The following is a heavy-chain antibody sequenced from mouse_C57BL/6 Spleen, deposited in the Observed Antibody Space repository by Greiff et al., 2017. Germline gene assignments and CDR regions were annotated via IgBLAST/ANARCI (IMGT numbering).Heavy chain of an antibody. D-gene: IGHD1-1*01. Sequence: EVQLVESGGGLVQPGGSMKLSCAASGFTFSDAWMDWVRQSPEKGLEWVAEIRNKANNHATSYAESVKGRFTISRDDSKSSVYLQMNSLRAEDTGIYYCTRGGGNSIYWYFDVWGTGTTVTVSS. CDR2: IRNKANNHAT. CDR1: GFTFSDAW. CDR3: TRGGGNSIYWYFDV. V-gene: IGHV6-6*01. J-gene: IGHJ1*03.